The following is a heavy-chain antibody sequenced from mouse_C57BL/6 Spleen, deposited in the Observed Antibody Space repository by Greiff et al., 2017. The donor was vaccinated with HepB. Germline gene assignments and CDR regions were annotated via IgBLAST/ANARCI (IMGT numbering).Heavy chain of an antibody. CDR3: AREKDYYSNYGYYAMDY. Sequence: EVKLVESGGGLVKPGGSLKLSCAASGFTFSSYAMSWVRQTPEKRLEWVATISDGGSYTYYPDNVKGRFTISRDNAKNNLYLQMSHLKSEDTAMYYCAREKDYYSNYGYYAMDYWGQGTSVTVSS. CDR1: GFTFSSYA. CDR2: ISDGGSYT. V-gene: IGHV5-4*01. J-gene: IGHJ4*01. D-gene: IGHD2-5*01.